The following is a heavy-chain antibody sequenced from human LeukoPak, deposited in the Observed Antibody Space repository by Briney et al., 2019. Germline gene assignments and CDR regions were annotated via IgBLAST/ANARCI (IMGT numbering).Heavy chain of an antibody. D-gene: IGHD3-9*01. V-gene: IGHV4-39*07. CDR1: GGSISSGSYH. Sequence: SETLSLTCTVSGGSISSGSYHWGWIRQPPGKGLEWIGSIYYSGSTYYNPSLKSRVTISVDTSKNQFSLKLSSVTAADTAVYYCARDKLPWYYDILTGTPRAFDVWGQGTMVTVSS. CDR3: ARDKLPWYYDILTGTPRAFDV. J-gene: IGHJ3*01. CDR2: IYYSGST.